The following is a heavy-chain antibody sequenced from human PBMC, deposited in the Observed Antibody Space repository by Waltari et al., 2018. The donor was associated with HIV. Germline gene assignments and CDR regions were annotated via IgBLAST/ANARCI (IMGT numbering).Heavy chain of an antibody. V-gene: IGHV3-15*01. CDR1: GFTFTNAW. D-gene: IGHD3-3*01. Sequence: EVQLVESGGGLVKPGGSLRLSCVGSGFTFTNAWMSWVRQAPGKGLEWVGRIKSKTDGGTTDYAAPVKGRFYISRDDSKNRVFLQMNSLKTEDTAVYYCTTVRHDFWSGYYYDYFDHWGQGTLATVSS. J-gene: IGHJ4*02. CDR2: IKSKTDGGTT. CDR3: TTVRHDFWSGYYYDYFDH.